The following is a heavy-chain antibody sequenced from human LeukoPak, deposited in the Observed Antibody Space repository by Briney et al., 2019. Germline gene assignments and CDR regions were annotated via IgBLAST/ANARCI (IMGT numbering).Heavy chain of an antibody. D-gene: IGHD3-22*01. CDR3: AKRGVVIRVILVGFDKEAYYFDS. V-gene: IGHV3-23*01. CDR2: ISDSGGRT. CDR1: GITLSNYG. Sequence: GGSLRLSCAVSGITLSNYGMSWVRQAPGKGLEWVAGISDSGGRTNYADSVKGRFTISRDNPKNTLYLQMNSLRAEDTAVYFCAKRGVVIRVILVGFDKEAYYFDSWGQGALVTVSS. J-gene: IGHJ4*02.